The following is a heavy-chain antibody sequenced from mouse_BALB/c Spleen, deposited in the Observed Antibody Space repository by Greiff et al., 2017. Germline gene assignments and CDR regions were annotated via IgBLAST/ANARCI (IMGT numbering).Heavy chain of an antibody. J-gene: IGHJ3*01. D-gene: IGHD3-1*01. CDR2: INPSNGGT. V-gene: IGHV1S81*02. CDR1: GYTFTSYY. CDR3: TRSGTSDAY. Sequence: QVQLKESGAELVKPGASVKLSCKASGYTFTSYYMYWVKQRPGQGLEWIGEINPSNGGTNFNEKFKSKATLTVDKSSSTAYMQLSSLTSEDSAVYYCTRSGTSDAYWGQGTLVTVSA.